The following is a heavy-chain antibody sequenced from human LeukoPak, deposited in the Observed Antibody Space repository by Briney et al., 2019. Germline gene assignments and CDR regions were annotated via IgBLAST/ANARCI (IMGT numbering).Heavy chain of an antibody. CDR3: AKGSLGSWYYFDY. CDR1: GFTFGSSA. Sequence: GGSLRLSCAAYGFTFGSSAMSWVRQAPGKGPEWVSTFSRSGPDTYYADSVKGRFTIFRDNSKHTLYLQMNSLRAEDTAVYYCAKGSLGSWYYFDYWGQGTLVTVSS. V-gene: IGHV3-23*01. J-gene: IGHJ4*02. CDR2: FSRSGPDT. D-gene: IGHD6-13*01.